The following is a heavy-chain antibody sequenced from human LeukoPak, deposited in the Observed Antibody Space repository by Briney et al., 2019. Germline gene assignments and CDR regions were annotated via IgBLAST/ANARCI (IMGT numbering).Heavy chain of an antibody. V-gene: IGHV4-4*07. D-gene: IGHD6-19*01. J-gene: IGHJ4*02. CDR1: GCSISRYY. CDR3: AREGGDSSGWYGGYYLDY. Sequence: SETLSLTCTLSGCSISRYYWSSIGQPAGKGLEWIGRIYTSGSTNYNPSLKSRVTMSVDTSKNQFSLKLSSVTAADTAVYYCAREGGDSSGWYGGYYLDYWGQGTLVTVSS. CDR2: IYTSGST.